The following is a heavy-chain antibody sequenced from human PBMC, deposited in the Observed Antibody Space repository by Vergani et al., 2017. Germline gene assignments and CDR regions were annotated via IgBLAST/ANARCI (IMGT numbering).Heavy chain of an antibody. CDR1: GGTFSSNS. D-gene: IGHD3-22*01. V-gene: IGHV1-69*13. CDR2: IIPIFGTT. J-gene: IGHJ4*02. CDR3: ARSSGYYSYYFDF. Sequence: QGQLAQSGAEVKTPGSSVKVSCKASGGTFSSNSIRWVRQAPGQGLEWMGRIIPIFGTTSYAQKFQGRVTILADESTSTAYMELSSLRSEDTAVYYCARSSGYYSYYFDFWGQGTLVTVSS.